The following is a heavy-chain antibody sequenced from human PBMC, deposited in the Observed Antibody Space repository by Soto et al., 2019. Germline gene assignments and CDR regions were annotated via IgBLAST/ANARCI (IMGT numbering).Heavy chain of an antibody. CDR3: ARGGLVWNITMVRGVIFRTFNEAPYYMDV. CDR2: ISSSSSTI. V-gene: IGHV3-48*01. Sequence: PGGSLRLSCAASGFTFSSYSMNWVRQAPGKGLEWVSYISSSSSTIYYADSVKGRFTISRDNAKNSLYLQMNSLRAEDTAVYYCARGGLVWNITMVRGVIFRTFNEAPYYMDVWGKGTTVTVSS. D-gene: IGHD3-10*01. CDR1: GFTFSSYS. J-gene: IGHJ6*03.